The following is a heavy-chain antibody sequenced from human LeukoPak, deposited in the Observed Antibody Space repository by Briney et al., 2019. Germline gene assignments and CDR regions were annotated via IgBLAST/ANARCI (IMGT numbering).Heavy chain of an antibody. D-gene: IGHD3-16*02. J-gene: IGHJ4*02. Sequence: GRSLRLSCAASGFTFSSYAMHWVRQAPGKGLEWVAVISYDGSNKYYADSVKGRFTISRDNSKNTLYLQMNSLRAEDTAVYYCAKDWNYDYVWGSYRYQPMYYFDYWRQGTLVTVSS. CDR2: ISYDGSNK. CDR3: AKDWNYDYVWGSYRYQPMYYFDY. CDR1: GFTFSSYA. V-gene: IGHV3-30*04.